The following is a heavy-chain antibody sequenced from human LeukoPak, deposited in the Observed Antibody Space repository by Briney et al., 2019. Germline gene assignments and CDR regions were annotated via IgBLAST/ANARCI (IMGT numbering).Heavy chain of an antibody. CDR2: IKQDGSEK. V-gene: IGHV3-7*01. CDR3: AGDAGWTFGI. Sequence: GGSLRLSCAGSGFTFSSLWMSWFRQAPGKGLEWVAIIKQDGSEKYYVDSVKGRFTVSRDNAKKGVYLQMNNLRVEDTAVYYCAGDAGWTFGIWGQGTKVVVSS. CDR1: GFTFSSLW. J-gene: IGHJ3*02. D-gene: IGHD1-14*01.